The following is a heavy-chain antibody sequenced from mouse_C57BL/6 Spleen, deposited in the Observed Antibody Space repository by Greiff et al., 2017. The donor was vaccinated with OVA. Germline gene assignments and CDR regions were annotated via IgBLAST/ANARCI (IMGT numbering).Heavy chain of an antibody. CDR2: IDPETGGT. CDR3: TRTGNFAD. D-gene: IGHD2-1*01. J-gene: IGHJ3*01. CDR1: GYTFTDYE. Sequence: QVQLKQSGAELVRPGASVTLSCKASGYTFTDYEMHWVKQTPVHGLEWIGAIDPETGGTAYNQKFKGKAILTADKSSSTAYMELRSLTSEDSAVYYCTRTGNFADWGKGTLVTVSA. V-gene: IGHV1-15*01.